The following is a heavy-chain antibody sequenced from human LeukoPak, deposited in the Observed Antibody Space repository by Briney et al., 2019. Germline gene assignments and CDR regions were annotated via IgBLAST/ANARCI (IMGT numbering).Heavy chain of an antibody. CDR2: IGGRDDRT. Sequence: GGSLRLSCAASGFTFTGHTMTWLRQAPGKGLEWVSIIGGRDDRTYYADSVKGRFTISRDNSKNTLYLQMNSLRGEDTAVYYCAKDPKPFYDFWSGYQWGQGTLVTVSS. J-gene: IGHJ4*02. CDR3: AKDPKPFYDFWSGYQ. CDR1: GFTFTGHT. V-gene: IGHV3-23*01. D-gene: IGHD3-3*01.